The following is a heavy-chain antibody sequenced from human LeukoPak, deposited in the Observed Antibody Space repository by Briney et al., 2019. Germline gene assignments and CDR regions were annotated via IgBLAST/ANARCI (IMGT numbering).Heavy chain of an antibody. V-gene: IGHV1-18*04. CDR1: GHTFTSYG. J-gene: IGHJ4*02. CDR3: ARDTWYSSAFDY. D-gene: IGHD6-19*01. Sequence: ASVKVSCQASGHTFTSYGISWVRQAPGQGLEWMGWISAYNGNTNYAQKLQGRVTMTTDTSTSTAYMELRSLRSDDTAVYYCARDTWYSSAFDYWGQGTLVTVSS. CDR2: ISAYNGNT.